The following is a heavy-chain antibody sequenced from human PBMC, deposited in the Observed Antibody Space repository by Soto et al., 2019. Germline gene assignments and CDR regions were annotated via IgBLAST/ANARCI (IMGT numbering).Heavy chain of an antibody. CDR1: GDSISNSRW. CDR2: IFHSGDT. D-gene: IGHD6-19*01. CDR3: AYSTGWYRHDV. V-gene: IGHV4-4*02. Sequence: QVQLQESGPGLVKPSGTLFLTCAVSGDSISNSRWWTWVRQPPGKGLEWIGDIFHSGDTNYNPSLKSRVFISVDKSQNQFSLKVSSVTAADTAVYYCAYSTGWYRHDVWGQGTLVTV. J-gene: IGHJ3*01.